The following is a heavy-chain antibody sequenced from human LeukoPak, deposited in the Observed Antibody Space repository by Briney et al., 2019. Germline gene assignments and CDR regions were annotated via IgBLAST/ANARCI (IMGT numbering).Heavy chain of an antibody. Sequence: PGGSLRLSCEVSGIIFSGYGIHWVRQAPGKGLEWVAFIRYDGTNKYYADSVKGRFTISRGNSNNTLYLQMNSLRVEDTAVYYCAKVGSGWYGVDYWGQGTLVTVSS. CDR2: IRYDGTNK. CDR1: GIIFSGYG. V-gene: IGHV3-30*02. J-gene: IGHJ4*02. CDR3: AKVGSGWYGVDY. D-gene: IGHD6-19*01.